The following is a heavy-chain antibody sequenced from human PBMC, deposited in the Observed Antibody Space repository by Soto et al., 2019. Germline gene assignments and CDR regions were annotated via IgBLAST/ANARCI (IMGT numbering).Heavy chain of an antibody. CDR1: GGSVSSTNW. Sequence: QVQLQEAGPGLVEPSGTLSLTCAVSGGSVSSTNWWSWVRQPPGKGLEWIGEIYHSGSTYYNPSLKSRVTRSGDQSKNQFSLRLSSVTAADTAVYFCARDRAVSARGSFDYWGQGTLVTVSS. V-gene: IGHV4-4*02. D-gene: IGHD6-19*01. CDR2: IYHSGST. CDR3: ARDRAVSARGSFDY. J-gene: IGHJ4*02.